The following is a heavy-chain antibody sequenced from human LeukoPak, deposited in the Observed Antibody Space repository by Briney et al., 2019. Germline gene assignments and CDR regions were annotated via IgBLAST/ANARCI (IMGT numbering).Heavy chain of an antibody. J-gene: IGHJ4*02. CDR1: GXTFSGSA. Sequence: GGSLTLSCAASGXTFSGSAMHWVRQASGKGLEWAGRIRSKANSYATAYAASVKGRFTISRDESKSSAYLQMNSLKTEDTAVYDCVTGGNTASVYWGQGTLVTVSS. CDR3: VTGGNTASVY. CDR2: IRSKANSYAT. V-gene: IGHV3-73*01. D-gene: IGHD4-23*01.